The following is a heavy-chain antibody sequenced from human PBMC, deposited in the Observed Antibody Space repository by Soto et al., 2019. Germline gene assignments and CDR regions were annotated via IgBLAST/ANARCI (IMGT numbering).Heavy chain of an antibody. V-gene: IGHV3-74*01. CDR2: INAAGSIT. CDR3: AREDIVLVPAEEPYYYGMDV. CDR1: GFTFNSYW. Sequence: GGSLRLSCAASGFTFNSYWMHWVRQVPGKGLVWVSRINAAGSITTYADSVKGRFTISRDNAKNTLYLQMNGLRAEDTAVYYCAREDIVLVPAEEPYYYGMDVWGQGTTVTVSS. D-gene: IGHD2-2*01. J-gene: IGHJ6*02.